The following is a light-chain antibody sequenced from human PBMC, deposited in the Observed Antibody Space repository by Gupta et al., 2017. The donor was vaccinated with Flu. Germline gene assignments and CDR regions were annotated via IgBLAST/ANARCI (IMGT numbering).Light chain of an antibody. CDR3: ATWDNGRSDWV. Sequence: TVTCPGRRYNIGTNIVHWYRQHPGPAPNLLVYENNQRPSGVPDRFAGSKSGTSATLAISSLRSEDEADFYCATWDNGRSDWVFGGGTKLTVL. CDR2: ENN. V-gene: IGLV1-47*01. CDR1: RYNIGTNI. J-gene: IGLJ3*02.